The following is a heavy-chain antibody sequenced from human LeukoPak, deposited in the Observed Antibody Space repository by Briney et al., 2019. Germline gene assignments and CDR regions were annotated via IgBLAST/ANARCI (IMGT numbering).Heavy chain of an antibody. D-gene: IGHD6-19*01. J-gene: IGHJ4*02. V-gene: IGHV4-61*01. CDR2: IYYSGST. CDR3: ARDTGSSGWYPYYFDY. CDR1: NGSIITSSYY. Sequence: SETLSLTCTVSNGSIITSSYYWGWIRQPPGKGLEWIGYIYYSGSTNYNPSLKSRVTISVDTSKNQFSLKLSSVTAADTAVYYCARDTGSSGWYPYYFDYWGQGTLVTVSS.